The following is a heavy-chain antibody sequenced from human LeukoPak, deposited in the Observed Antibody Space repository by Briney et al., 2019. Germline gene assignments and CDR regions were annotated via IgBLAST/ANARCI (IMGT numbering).Heavy chain of an antibody. CDR3: ARDVYTSGWRYFDP. J-gene: IGHJ2*01. V-gene: IGHV1-2*02. CDR2: INPNSGDT. CDR1: GYTFTGHY. D-gene: IGHD6-19*01. Sequence: ASVKVSCKASGYTFTGHYMHWVRQAPGQGPEWMGWINPNSGDTNYAQKFQGRVTLTRDASIGTAYMEMNRLTYDDTAIYYCARDVYTSGWRYFDPWGHGTLVTVSS.